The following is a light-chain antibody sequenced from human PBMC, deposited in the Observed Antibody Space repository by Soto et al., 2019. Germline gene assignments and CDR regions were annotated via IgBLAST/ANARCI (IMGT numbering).Light chain of an antibody. CDR1: SSDLGSNNR. Sequence: QSALSQPPSVSGSPGQSITISCAGTSSDLGSNNRVSWYQRPPGTAPKLIIYEVSNRPSGVPDRFSGSKSGHTASLTISGLQAEDAADYFCALYRSGSTIFGGGTKLTVL. CDR3: ALYRSGSTI. CDR2: EVS. V-gene: IGLV2-18*01. J-gene: IGLJ2*01.